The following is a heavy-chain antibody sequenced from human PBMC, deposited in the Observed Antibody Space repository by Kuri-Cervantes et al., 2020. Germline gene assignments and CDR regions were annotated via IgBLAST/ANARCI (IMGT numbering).Heavy chain of an antibody. CDR1: GFTFSRYA. CDR2: ISSSSSYI. CDR3: ARERARFEIYTMDV. V-gene: IGHV3-21*01. J-gene: IGHJ6*02. Sequence: GGSLRLSCAASGFTFSRYAMNWVRQAPGKGLEWVSSISSSSSYIYYADSVKGRFTISRDNSKSTLYLQMNSLRPEDTAVYYCARERARFEIYTMDVWGQGTTVTVSS. D-gene: IGHD3-10*01.